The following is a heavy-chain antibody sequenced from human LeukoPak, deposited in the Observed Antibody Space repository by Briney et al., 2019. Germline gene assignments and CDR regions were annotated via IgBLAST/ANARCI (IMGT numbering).Heavy chain of an antibody. Sequence: SETLSLTCAVSGYSITSDHYWGWIRQPPGKGLEWIGSIYHNGRTSYNPSLASRVTISMDTSRNHFSLRLTSVTAADTAVYYCARDTSGWAWFDPWGQGALVTVSS. CDR1: GYSITSDHY. V-gene: IGHV4-38-2*02. J-gene: IGHJ5*02. CDR2: IYHNGRT. D-gene: IGHD2-2*01. CDR3: ARDTSGWAWFDP.